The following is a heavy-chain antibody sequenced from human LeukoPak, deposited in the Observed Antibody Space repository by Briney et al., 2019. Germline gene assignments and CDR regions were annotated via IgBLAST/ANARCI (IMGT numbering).Heavy chain of an antibody. Sequence: SETLSLTCTVSGGSIGSGGYYWTWSRQHPGKGLEWIGYISYNGDTYYNPSLKSRVTISGDTSGNQFSLKLRSVNAADTAVYYCARGRLISTADFWGQGTLITVSS. D-gene: IGHD6-13*01. V-gene: IGHV4-31*03. J-gene: IGHJ4*02. CDR3: ARGRLISTADF. CDR2: ISYNGDT. CDR1: GGSIGSGGYY.